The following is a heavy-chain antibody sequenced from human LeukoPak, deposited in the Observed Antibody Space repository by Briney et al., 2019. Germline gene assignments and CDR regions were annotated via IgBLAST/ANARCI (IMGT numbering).Heavy chain of an antibody. Sequence: SETLSLTCTVSGGSISSYYWSWIRQPAGKGLEWVGRIYTSGSTNYNPSLESRVTMSVDTSKNQFSLKPSSVTAADTAVYYCARENAGQQLLVLVSTDFWFDPWGQGTLVTVSS. J-gene: IGHJ5*02. CDR3: ARENAGQQLLVLVSTDFWFDP. CDR1: GGSISSYY. CDR2: IYTSGST. V-gene: IGHV4-4*07. D-gene: IGHD6-13*01.